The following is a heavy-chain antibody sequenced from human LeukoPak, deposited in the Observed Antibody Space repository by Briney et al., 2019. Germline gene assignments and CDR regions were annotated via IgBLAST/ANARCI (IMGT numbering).Heavy chain of an antibody. D-gene: IGHD3-9*01. CDR2: ISGDGGST. V-gene: IGHV3-43*02. CDR3: AKDSLGYDILTGPPDY. Sequence: GGSLRLSCAASGFTFDDYAMHWVRQAPGKGLEWVSLISGDGGSTYYADSVKGRFTIFRDNSKNSLYLQMNSLRTEDTALYYCAKDSLGYDILTGPPDYWGQGTLVTVSS. J-gene: IGHJ4*02. CDR1: GFTFDDYA.